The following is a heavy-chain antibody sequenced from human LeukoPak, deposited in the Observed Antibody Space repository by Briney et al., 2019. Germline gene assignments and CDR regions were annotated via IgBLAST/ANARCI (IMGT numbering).Heavy chain of an antibody. CDR3: ARANSGYDYDLGY. D-gene: IGHD5-12*01. CDR1: GYTFTGYY. CDR2: INPNSGGT. J-gene: IGHJ4*02. Sequence: ASVKVSCKASGYTFTGYYMRWVRQAPGQGLEWMGWINPNSGGTNYAQKFQGWVTMTRDTSISTAYMELSRLRSDDTAVYYCARANSGYDYDLGYWGQGALVTVSS. V-gene: IGHV1-2*04.